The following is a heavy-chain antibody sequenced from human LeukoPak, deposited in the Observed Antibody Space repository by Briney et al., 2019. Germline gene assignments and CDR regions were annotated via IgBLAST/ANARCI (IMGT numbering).Heavy chain of an antibody. V-gene: IGHV4-30-4*08. CDR3: ARVGGDYDSLDY. D-gene: IGHD4-17*01. Sequence: PSQTLSLTCTVSGGSISSGGYYWSWIRQPPGKGLEWIGYIYYSGSTYYNPSLKSRVTISVDTSKNQFSLKLSSVTAADTAVYYCARVGGDYDSLDYWGQGTLVTVSS. CDR2: IYYSGST. J-gene: IGHJ4*02. CDR1: GGSISSGGYY.